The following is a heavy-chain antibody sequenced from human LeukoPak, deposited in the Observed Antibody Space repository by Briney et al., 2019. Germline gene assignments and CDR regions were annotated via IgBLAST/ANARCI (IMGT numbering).Heavy chain of an antibody. V-gene: IGHV5-51*01. J-gene: IGHJ4*02. CDR3: ARLSGRVVCSPGSCYIDS. Sequence: KCGEFLKISCKGSGYRFTSDWIGWVRQMPGKGLEWMGIIYPGDSDTRYSPSFQGQVAISADKSVNTAYLQWSSLKASDTAMYYCARLSGRVVCSPGSCYIDSWRQGTLVTLSS. CDR2: IYPGDSDT. D-gene: IGHD2-15*01. CDR1: GYRFTSDW.